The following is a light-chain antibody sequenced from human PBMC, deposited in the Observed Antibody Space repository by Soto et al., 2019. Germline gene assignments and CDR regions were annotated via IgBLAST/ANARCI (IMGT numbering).Light chain of an antibody. CDR3: QQYNNWPET. J-gene: IGKJ1*01. V-gene: IGKV3-15*01. CDR1: QSVSNN. CDR2: GAS. Sequence: IGMKQSPATLSVSPEARATLSCRASQSVSNNLAWYQQKLGQPPRLLVYGASTTASGIPARFSGSGSGTEFTLTISSLQSEDFAVYHCQQYNNWPETFGQGTKVDI.